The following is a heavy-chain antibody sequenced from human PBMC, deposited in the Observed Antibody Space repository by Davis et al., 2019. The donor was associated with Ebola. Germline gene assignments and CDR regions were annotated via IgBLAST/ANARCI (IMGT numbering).Heavy chain of an antibody. Sequence: PGGSLRLSCAASGFTFSSYSMNWVRQAPGKGLEWVSSISSSSSYIYYADSVKGRFTISRDNAKNSLYLQMNSLRAEDTAVYYCARLAASYPPTFDYWGQGTLVTVSS. CDR2: ISSSSSYI. CDR3: ARLAASYPPTFDY. J-gene: IGHJ4*02. D-gene: IGHD6-13*01. V-gene: IGHV3-21*01. CDR1: GFTFSSYS.